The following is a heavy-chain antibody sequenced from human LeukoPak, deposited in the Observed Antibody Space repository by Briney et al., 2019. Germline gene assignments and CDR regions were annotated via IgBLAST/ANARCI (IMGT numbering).Heavy chain of an antibody. V-gene: IGHV3-30*18. CDR1: GFTFSSYG. CDR2: ISYDGSNK. CDR3: AKESGFGELEGFDY. Sequence: PGGSLRLSCAASGFTFSSYGMHWVRQAPGKGLEWVAVISYDGSNKYYADSVKGRFTISRDNSKNTLYLQMNSLRAEDTAVYYCAKESGFGELEGFDYWGQGTLVTVSS. D-gene: IGHD3-10*01. J-gene: IGHJ4*02.